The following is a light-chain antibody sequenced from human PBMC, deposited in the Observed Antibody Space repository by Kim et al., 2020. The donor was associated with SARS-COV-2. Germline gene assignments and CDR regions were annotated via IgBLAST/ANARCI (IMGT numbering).Light chain of an antibody. CDR3: QRYGSSPET. CDR1: QSVSSSY. CDR2: GAS. Sequence: SPGERATLSCRASQSVSSSYLAWYQQKPGQAPRLLIYGASSRATGIPDRFSGSGSGTDFTLTISRLEPEDFAVYYCQRYGSSPETFGQGTKVDIK. V-gene: IGKV3-20*01. J-gene: IGKJ1*01.